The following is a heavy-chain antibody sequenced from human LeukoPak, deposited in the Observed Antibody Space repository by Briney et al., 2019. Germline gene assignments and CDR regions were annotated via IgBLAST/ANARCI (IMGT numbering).Heavy chain of an antibody. Sequence: GGSLRLSCAASVFTFSNYAMSWVRQAPGKGLEWASSISGGSTYYADSVKGRFTISRDNSKNTLFLQMNSLRAEDTAVYYCAKGVSSLTFSFDYWGQGTLVTVSS. J-gene: IGHJ4*02. D-gene: IGHD6-13*01. CDR1: VFTFSNYA. V-gene: IGHV3-23*01. CDR3: AKGVSSLTFSFDY. CDR2: ISGGST.